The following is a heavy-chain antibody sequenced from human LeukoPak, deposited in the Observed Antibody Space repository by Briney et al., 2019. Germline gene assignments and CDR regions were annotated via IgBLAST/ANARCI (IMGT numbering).Heavy chain of an antibody. CDR1: GGSISSYY. J-gene: IGHJ4*02. CDR3: ARTYYDSSGYHPIDY. D-gene: IGHD3-22*01. Sequence: SETLSLTCTVSGGSISSYYWSWIRQPAGKGLEWIGRIYTSGSTNYNPSLKSRVTISVDTSKNQFSLKLSSVTAADTAVYYCARTYYDSSGYHPIDYWGQGTLVTVSS. CDR2: IYTSGST. V-gene: IGHV4-4*07.